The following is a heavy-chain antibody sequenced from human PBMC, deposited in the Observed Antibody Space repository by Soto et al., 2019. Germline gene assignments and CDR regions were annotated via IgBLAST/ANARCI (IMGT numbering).Heavy chain of an antibody. Sequence: GVLRLSCAASGFTFSDYYMSWIRQAPGKGLEWVSYISSSSNTIYYADSVKGRFTISRDNARNSLYLQMDSLRAEDTAAYYCARGRCVRCGVDVWGKGTTVTVPS. J-gene: IGHJ6*04. D-gene: IGHD4-17*01. CDR1: GFTFSDYY. CDR2: ISSSSNTI. CDR3: ARGRCVRCGVDV. V-gene: IGHV3-11*01.